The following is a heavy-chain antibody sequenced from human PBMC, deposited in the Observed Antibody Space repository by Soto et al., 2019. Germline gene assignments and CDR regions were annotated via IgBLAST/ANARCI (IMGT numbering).Heavy chain of an antibody. D-gene: IGHD6-6*01. V-gene: IGHV1-69*13. CDR2: IIPIFGTA. Sequence: VASVKVSCKASGGTFSSYAISWVRQAPGQGLEWMGGIIPIFGTANYAQKFQGRVTITADESTSTAYMELSSLRSEDTAVYYCASPPGRYSSSSGWFDPWGQGTLVTVS. CDR3: ASPPGRYSSSSGWFDP. J-gene: IGHJ5*02. CDR1: GGTFSSYA.